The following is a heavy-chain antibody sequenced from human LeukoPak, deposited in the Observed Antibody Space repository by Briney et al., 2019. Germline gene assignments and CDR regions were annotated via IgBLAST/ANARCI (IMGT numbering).Heavy chain of an antibody. CDR3: ARGITMVRY. D-gene: IGHD3-10*01. CDR1: GFTFSSYT. Sequence: GGSLRLSCAASGFTFSSYTMNWVRQAPGKGLEWVSYISSSGSTTYYADSVKGRFTISGDNAKNSLYLQMNSLRAEDTAVYYCARGITMVRYWGEGTLVTVSS. V-gene: IGHV3-48*04. CDR2: ISSSGSTT. J-gene: IGHJ4*02.